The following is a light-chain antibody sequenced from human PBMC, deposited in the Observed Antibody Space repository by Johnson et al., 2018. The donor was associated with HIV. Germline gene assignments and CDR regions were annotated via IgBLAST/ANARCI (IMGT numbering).Light chain of an antibody. CDR1: NSNIGNNY. V-gene: IGLV1-51*02. CDR2: ENS. J-gene: IGLJ1*01. Sequence: QSVLTQPPSVSAAPGQKVTISCSGSNSNIGNNYVSWYQQFPGTAPKLLIYENSKRPSGIPDRFSGSKSGTSATLGITGLQTGDEADYYCGTWDSSLSAGVFGTWTKLTVL. CDR3: GTWDSSLSAGV.